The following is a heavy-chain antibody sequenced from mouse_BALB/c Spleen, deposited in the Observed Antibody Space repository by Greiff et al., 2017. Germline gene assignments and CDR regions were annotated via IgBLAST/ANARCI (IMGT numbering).Heavy chain of an antibody. J-gene: IGHJ4*01. D-gene: IGHD4-1*01. CDR2: IRNKANGYTT. CDR3: ARDSVGRNYAMDY. V-gene: IGHV7-3*02. CDR1: GFTFTDYY. Sequence: EVKLMESGGGLVQPGGSLRLSCATSGFTFTDYYMSWVRQPPGKALEWLGFIRNKANGYTTEYSASVKGRFTISRDNSQSILYLQMNTLRAEDSATYYCARDSVGRNYAMDYWGQGTSVTVSS.